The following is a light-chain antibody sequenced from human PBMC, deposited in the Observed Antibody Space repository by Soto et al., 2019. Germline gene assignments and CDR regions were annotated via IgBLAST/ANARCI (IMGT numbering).Light chain of an antibody. Sequence: EIVLTQSPVTLSLSPGARAPLSCRASQSVSSYLVWYQQRPGQAPRLLIYDASNRATGIPARFSGSGSGTDFTLTIDNLEPEDFAIYYCQQRNNWPPITFGQGTRLENK. J-gene: IGKJ5*01. V-gene: IGKV3-11*01. CDR3: QQRNNWPPIT. CDR1: QSVSSY. CDR2: DAS.